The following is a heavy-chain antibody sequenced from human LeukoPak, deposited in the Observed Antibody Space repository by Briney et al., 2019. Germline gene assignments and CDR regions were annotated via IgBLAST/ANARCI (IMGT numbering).Heavy chain of an antibody. D-gene: IGHD6-19*01. Sequence: GGSLRLSCAASGFTFDDYAMHWVRQAPGKGLEWVSLISWDGGSTYYADSVKGRFTISRDNSKNSLYLQMNSLRAEDTALYYCAKDNGYSSEGGVESYFDYWGQGTLVTVSS. J-gene: IGHJ4*02. CDR3: AKDNGYSSEGGVESYFDY. CDR1: GFTFDDYA. CDR2: ISWDGGST. V-gene: IGHV3-43D*03.